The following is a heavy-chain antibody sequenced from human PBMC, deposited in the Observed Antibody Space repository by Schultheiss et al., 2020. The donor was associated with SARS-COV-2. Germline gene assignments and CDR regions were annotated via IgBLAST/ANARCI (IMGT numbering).Heavy chain of an antibody. CDR1: GGSISSGGYY. Sequence: SQTLSLTCTVSGGSISSGGYYWSWIRQHPGKGLEWIGYIYYSGSTYYNPSLKSLVTISVDTSKNQFSLKLSSVTAADTAVYYCARGMITIFGVRWFDPWGQGTLVTGSS. CDR3: ARGMITIFGVRWFDP. J-gene: IGHJ5*02. CDR2: IYYSGST. V-gene: IGHV4-31*01. D-gene: IGHD3-3*01.